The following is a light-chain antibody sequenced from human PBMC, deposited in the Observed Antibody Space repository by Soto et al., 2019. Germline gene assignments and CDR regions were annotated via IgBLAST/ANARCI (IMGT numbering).Light chain of an antibody. J-gene: IGKJ1*01. CDR2: GAF. Sequence: EAVMSLSPATLSVSPGERATLSCRASQSVRSSLAWYQQKPGQAPSLIIYGAFTRAPGIPTRFSGTGSGTEFTLTISSLQSEDFALYYCQQYTTSPWTFGQGTKVDIK. CDR1: QSVRSS. V-gene: IGKV3-15*01. CDR3: QQYTTSPWT.